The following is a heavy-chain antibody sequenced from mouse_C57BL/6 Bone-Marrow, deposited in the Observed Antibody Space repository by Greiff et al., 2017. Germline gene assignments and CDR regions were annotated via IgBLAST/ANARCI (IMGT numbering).Heavy chain of an antibody. CDR2: FHPYNDDT. D-gene: IGHD2-1*01. V-gene: IGHV1-47*01. CDR1: GYTFTTYP. CDR3: ARGNYGNYDAMDY. J-gene: IGHJ4*01. Sequence: QVHVKQSGAELVKPGASVKMSCKASGYTFTTYPIEWMKQNHGKSLEWIGNFHPYNDDTKYNEKFKGKATLTVEKSSSTVYLELSRLTSDDSAVYDCARGNYGNYDAMDYWGQGTSVTVSS.